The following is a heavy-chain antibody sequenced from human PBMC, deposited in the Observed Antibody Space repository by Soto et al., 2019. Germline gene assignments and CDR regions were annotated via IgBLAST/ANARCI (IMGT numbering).Heavy chain of an antibody. D-gene: IGHD3-3*01. Sequence: EVPLVESGGGLVQPGGSLRLSCAASGFTFSSYIMNWVRQAPGTGLEWVSYISSSSSTIYYAHSVESRVTISRDKAKNSLSVQMNRLRGENTVMYYCARRFGTIFGVVPRYAFDIWGQGTMVTVSS. V-gene: IGHV3-48*01. J-gene: IGHJ3*02. CDR2: ISSSSSTI. CDR3: ARRFGTIFGVVPRYAFDI. CDR1: GFTFSSYI.